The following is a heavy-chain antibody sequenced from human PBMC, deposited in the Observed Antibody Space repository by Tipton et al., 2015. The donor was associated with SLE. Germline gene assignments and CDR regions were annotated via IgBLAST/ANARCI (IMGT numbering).Heavy chain of an antibody. J-gene: IGHJ4*02. CDR3: ARMEGMITYGGIAGL. Sequence: TLSLTCTVSGDSIRTNDYYWAWIRQPPGKGLEWIGSIFHSGSTYYNPSLKRRVTASIDTSKNQFSLKLTSVTAADTAVYYCARMEGMITYGGIAGLWGQGTVVTVSS. D-gene: IGHD3-16*01. CDR2: IFHSGST. V-gene: IGHV4-39*07. CDR1: GDSIRTNDYY.